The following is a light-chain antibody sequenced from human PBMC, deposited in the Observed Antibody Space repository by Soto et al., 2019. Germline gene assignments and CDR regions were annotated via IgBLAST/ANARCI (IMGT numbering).Light chain of an antibody. J-gene: IGKJ2*02. CDR2: EVS. V-gene: IGKV2D-29*01. Sequence: EIVMTQSPLSLSATPGQPASISCKSSQSLLHSNGKTYLYWYVQKSGQPPKLLIYEVSNRFSGVSEGFSGSGAGTDFSLTITSLEPEDFAVYYCQQRGKWPSTFGPGTKVDIK. CDR3: QQRGKWPST. CDR1: QSLLHSNGKTY.